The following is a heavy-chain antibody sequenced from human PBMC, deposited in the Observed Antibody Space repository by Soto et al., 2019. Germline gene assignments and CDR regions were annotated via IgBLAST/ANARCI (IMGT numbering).Heavy chain of an antibody. D-gene: IGHD2-8*01. CDR2: ISYDGSNK. Sequence: GGSLRLSCAASGFTFSNYPMHWVRQAPGKGLEWVAVISYDGSNKYYADSVKGRFTISRDNSKNTLYLQMNSLRAEDTAVYYCARDLEPMVYYYYGMDVWGQGTTVTVSS. J-gene: IGHJ6*02. CDR1: GFTFSNYP. CDR3: ARDLEPMVYYYYGMDV. V-gene: IGHV3-30-3*01.